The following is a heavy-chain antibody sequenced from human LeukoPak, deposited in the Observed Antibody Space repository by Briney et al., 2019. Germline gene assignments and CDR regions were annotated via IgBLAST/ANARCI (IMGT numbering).Heavy chain of an antibody. CDR1: GGSISSYY. CDR2: IYYSGST. CDR3: ARAIPYNWFDP. Sequence: PSETLSLTCTVSGGSISSYYWSWIRQPPGKGLEWIGYIYYSGSTNYNPSLTSRVTISVDTSKNQFPLKLSSVTAADTAVYYCARAIPYNWFDPWGQGTLVTVSS. V-gene: IGHV4-59*01. J-gene: IGHJ5*02. D-gene: IGHD2-2*02.